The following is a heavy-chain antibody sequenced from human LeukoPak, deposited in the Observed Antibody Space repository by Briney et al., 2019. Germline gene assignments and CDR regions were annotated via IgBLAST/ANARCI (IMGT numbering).Heavy chain of an antibody. CDR3: AKDSSGSSWYWDY. J-gene: IGHJ4*02. Sequence: GGSLRLSCAASGFSFSSYGMHWVRQAPGKGLEWVTFIRYDGSNKYYADSVKGRFTISRDNSKNTLYLQMNSLRTEDTAVYYCAKDSSGSSWYWDYWGQRTLVTVSS. CDR1: GFSFSSYG. CDR2: IRYDGSNK. V-gene: IGHV3-30*02. D-gene: IGHD6-13*01.